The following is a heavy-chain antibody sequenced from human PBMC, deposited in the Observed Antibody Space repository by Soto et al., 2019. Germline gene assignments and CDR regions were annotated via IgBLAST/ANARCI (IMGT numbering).Heavy chain of an antibody. Sequence: VACKASGGTFSSYAISWVRHAPGQGLEWMGGTIPIFGTANYAQKFQGRVTITRDTSASTAYMELSSLRSEDPAVYYCARWPPGYSYGPSTGYFDYWGQGTLVTVSS. CDR2: TIPIFGTA. CDR3: ARWPPGYSYGPSTGYFDY. J-gene: IGHJ4*02. CDR1: GGTFSSYA. V-gene: IGHV1-69*05. D-gene: IGHD5-18*01.